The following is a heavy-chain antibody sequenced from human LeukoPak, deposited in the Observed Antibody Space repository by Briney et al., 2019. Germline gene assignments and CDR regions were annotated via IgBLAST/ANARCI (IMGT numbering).Heavy chain of an antibody. Sequence: GGSLRLSCPVSGFTFSSYSMNWVRQAPGKGLEWISYISSGGSTIYYADSVKGRFINSRDNAKNSLYLQMNSLRDEDAAVYYCVRDDAGTDHYYYGMDVWGQGTTVTVSS. V-gene: IGHV3-48*02. J-gene: IGHJ6*02. CDR2: ISSGGSTI. CDR1: GFTFSSYS. CDR3: VRDDAGTDHYYYGMDV. D-gene: IGHD1-14*01.